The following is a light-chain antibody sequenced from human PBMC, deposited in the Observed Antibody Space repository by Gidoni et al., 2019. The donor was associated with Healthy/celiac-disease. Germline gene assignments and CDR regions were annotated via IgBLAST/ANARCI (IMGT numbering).Light chain of an antibody. V-gene: IGLV1-40*01. CDR1: SSNIGAGYK. CDR2: ANS. Sequence: QSVLPQPPSVSGAPGQRVTISCTGRSSNIGAGYKVPWYPQLPGTAPKLLIYANSNRPSGVPDRFSGSKSGTSASLAITGLQAEDEADYYCQSYDSSLSGPVVFGGGTKLT. J-gene: IGLJ2*01. CDR3: QSYDSSLSGPVV.